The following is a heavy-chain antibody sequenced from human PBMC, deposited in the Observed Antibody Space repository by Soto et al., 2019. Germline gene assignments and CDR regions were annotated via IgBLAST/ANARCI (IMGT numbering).Heavy chain of an antibody. CDR2: IIPILYIT. D-gene: IGHD1-7*01. CDR3: ARPTSTGTTSGYYFDY. CDR1: GGTFSSYP. J-gene: IGHJ4*02. Sequence: QVQLVQSGAEVKKPGSSVKVSCKASGGTFSSYPISWVRQAPGQGLEWMGRIIPILYITDYAQRFQGRVTITADKSTSTAYMELSSLSSDDTAVYYCARPTSTGTTSGYYFDYWGQGTLVTVSS. V-gene: IGHV1-69*02.